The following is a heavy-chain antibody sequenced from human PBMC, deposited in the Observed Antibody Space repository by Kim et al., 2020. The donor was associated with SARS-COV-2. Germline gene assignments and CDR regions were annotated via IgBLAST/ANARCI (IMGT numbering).Heavy chain of an antibody. CDR1: GGSISSGGYY. J-gene: IGHJ4*02. D-gene: IGHD2-2*01. CDR2: IYYSGST. V-gene: IGHV4-31*03. Sequence: SETLSLTCTVSGGSISSGGYYWSWIRQHPGKGLEWIGYIYYSGSTYYNPSLKSRVTISVDTSKNQFSLKLSSVTAADTAVYYCARDGLDASHGFDYWGQGTLVTVSS. CDR3: ARDGLDASHGFDY.